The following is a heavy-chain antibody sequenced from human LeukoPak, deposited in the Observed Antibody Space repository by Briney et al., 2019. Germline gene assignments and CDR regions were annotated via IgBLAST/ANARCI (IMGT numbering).Heavy chain of an antibody. D-gene: IGHD2-15*01. J-gene: IGHJ5*02. Sequence: SVKVSCKASGGTFSSYAISWVRQAPGQGLEWMGRIIPILGIANYAQKFQGRVTITADKSTSTAYMELSSLRSEDTAVYYCARESPRYCSGGSCLGGWFDPWGQGTLVTVSS. CDR3: ARESPRYCSGGSCLGGWFDP. CDR1: GGTFSSYA. V-gene: IGHV1-69*04. CDR2: IIPILGIA.